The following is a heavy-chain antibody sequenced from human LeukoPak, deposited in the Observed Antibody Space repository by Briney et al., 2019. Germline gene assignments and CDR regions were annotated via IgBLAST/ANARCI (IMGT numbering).Heavy chain of an antibody. V-gene: IGHV4-39*07. CDR3: ASTITVTTDY. Sequence: SETLSLTCTVSGGSISSSSYYWGWIRQPPGKGLEWIGSIYYSGSTYYNPSLKSRVTISVDTSKNQFSLKLSSVTAADTAVYYCASTITVTTDYWGQGTLVTVSS. CDR2: IYYSGST. J-gene: IGHJ4*02. D-gene: IGHD4-17*01. CDR1: GGSISSSSYY.